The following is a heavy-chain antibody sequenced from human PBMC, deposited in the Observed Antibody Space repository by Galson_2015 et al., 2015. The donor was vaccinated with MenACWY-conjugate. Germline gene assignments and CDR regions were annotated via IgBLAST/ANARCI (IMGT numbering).Heavy chain of an antibody. Sequence: SLRLSCAASGFTFSSYAMSWVRQAPGKGLEWVSAISGSGGSTYYADSVKGRFTISRDNSKNTLYLQMNSLRAEDTAVYYCAKDFDLIVVVPAAPGYWGQGTLVTVSS. J-gene: IGHJ4*02. CDR2: ISGSGGST. CDR1: GFTFSSYA. CDR3: AKDFDLIVVVPAAPGY. V-gene: IGHV3-23*01. D-gene: IGHD2-2*01.